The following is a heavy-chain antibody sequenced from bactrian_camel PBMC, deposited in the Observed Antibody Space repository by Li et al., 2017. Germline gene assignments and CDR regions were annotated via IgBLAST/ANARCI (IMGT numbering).Heavy chain of an antibody. CDR2: IVTGGGTT. CDR1: GFTFSSYW. J-gene: IGHJ6*01. D-gene: IGHD6*01. CDR3: AAEPRQHESCVGSVVAIWAFGT. V-gene: IGHV3S1*01. Sequence: HVQLVESGGGLVQPGGSLRLSCAATGFTFSSYWMYWVRQAPGKGLEWVSGIVTGGGTTYYADSVKGRFTISKDKAKDTLYLQMNSLKPEDTAIYYCAAEPRQHESCVGSVVAIWAFGTTGQGTQVTVS.